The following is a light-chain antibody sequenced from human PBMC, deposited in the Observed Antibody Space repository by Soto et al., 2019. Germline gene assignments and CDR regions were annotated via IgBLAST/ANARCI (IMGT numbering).Light chain of an antibody. Sequence: EIVLTQSPVTLSLSPGERATLSCRASQSINNYLAWYQQKPGQPPRLLIYDASNRATAIPVRFSGSGPGTDFTLTTSSLEPEDSAVYYCQYRGIWPPGATFGGGTKVEIK. V-gene: IGKV3-11*01. CDR1: QSINNY. CDR3: QYRGIWPPGAT. CDR2: DAS. J-gene: IGKJ4*01.